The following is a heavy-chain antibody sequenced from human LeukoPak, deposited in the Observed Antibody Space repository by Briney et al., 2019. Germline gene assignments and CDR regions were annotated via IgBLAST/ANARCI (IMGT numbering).Heavy chain of an antibody. J-gene: IGHJ3*02. V-gene: IGHV3-15*01. CDR2: IKSKTDGGTA. Sequence: GGSLRLSCAASGFSFSNAWMDWVRRAPGKGLEWVGRIKSKTDGGTAHYAAPVKGRFTISRDDSRNTLYLQMNSLKTEDTAVYYCTRENRHSSGWYGAFDIWGQGTMVTVSS. CDR1: GFSFSNAW. D-gene: IGHD6-19*01. CDR3: TRENRHSSGWYGAFDI.